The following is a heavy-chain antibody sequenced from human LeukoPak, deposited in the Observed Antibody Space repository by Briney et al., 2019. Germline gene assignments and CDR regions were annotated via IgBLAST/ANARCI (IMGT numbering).Heavy chain of an antibody. Sequence: GGALRLSCAPSVFSLSSYSMNWVRQAPGKGLEWVSCISRSASDIYYADSVKGRFTISRDDARNSFYLHVNSLRAEDTAVYYCARGGYHNAFDIWGQGTMVTVSS. D-gene: IGHD3-16*01. CDR3: ARGGYHNAFDI. CDR2: ISRSASDI. J-gene: IGHJ3*02. CDR1: VFSLSSYS. V-gene: IGHV3-21*01.